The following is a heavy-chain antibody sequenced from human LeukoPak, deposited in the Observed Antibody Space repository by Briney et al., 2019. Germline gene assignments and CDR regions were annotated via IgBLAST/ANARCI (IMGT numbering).Heavy chain of an antibody. V-gene: IGHV4-31*03. CDR2: IYYSGST. Sequence: PSQTLSLTCTVSGGSISSGGYYWTWIRQPPGKGLEWIGYIYYSGSTYYNPSLKSRVTISVDTSKNQFSLKLSSVTAADTAVYYCAREPGYSSSRWGRWFDPWGQGTLVTVSS. CDR3: AREPGYSSSRWGRWFDP. D-gene: IGHD6-13*01. CDR1: GGSISSGGYY. J-gene: IGHJ5*02.